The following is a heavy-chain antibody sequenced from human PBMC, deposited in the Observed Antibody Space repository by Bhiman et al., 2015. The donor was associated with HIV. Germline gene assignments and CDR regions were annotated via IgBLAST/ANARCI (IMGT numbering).Heavy chain of an antibody. V-gene: IGHV3-21*03. D-gene: IGHD3-3*01. Sequence: EVQLVESGGGLVKPGGSLRLSCAASGFTFSSYSMNWVRQAPGKGLEWVSSISSSSSYIYYADSVKGRFTISRDNAKNSLYLQMNSLRAEDTAVYYCAREIHTIFGVVIDYYYYGMDVWGQGTTVTVSS. CDR2: ISSSSSYI. CDR1: GFTFSSYS. CDR3: AREIHTIFGVVIDYYYYGMDV. J-gene: IGHJ6*02.